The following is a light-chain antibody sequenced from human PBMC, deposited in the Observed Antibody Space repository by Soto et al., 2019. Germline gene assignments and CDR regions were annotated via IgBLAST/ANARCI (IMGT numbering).Light chain of an antibody. V-gene: IGKV1-39*01. CDR2: AAS. J-gene: IGKJ1*01. CDR1: QSISSY. Sequence: DIQMTQSPSSLSASVGDRVTITCRASQSISSYLNWYQQKPGKAPKFLIYAASSLQSGVPSRFSGCGSGTDFTLTISSLQPEDFATDYRQHSYSTPCTFGQGTKVEIK. CDR3: QHSYSTPCT.